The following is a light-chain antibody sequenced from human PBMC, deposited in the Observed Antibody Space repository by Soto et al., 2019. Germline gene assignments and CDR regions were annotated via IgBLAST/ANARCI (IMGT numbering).Light chain of an antibody. CDR3: QQYENLPT. V-gene: IGKV1-33*01. CDR2: DAS. Sequence: QMKHPPAALSAAVAHRDTAPSQACQNINSYLNWYQQKPGRAPKLLIEDASNLEAGVPSRLRGSGSGTDFTCTISRLQPEDIATYYCQQYENLPTFGQGKRLEI. J-gene: IGKJ5*01. CDR1: QNINSY.